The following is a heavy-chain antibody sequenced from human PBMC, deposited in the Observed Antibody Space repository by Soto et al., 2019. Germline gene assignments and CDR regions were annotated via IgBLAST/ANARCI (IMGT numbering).Heavy chain of an antibody. CDR2: ISYDGRNK. CDR1: GFTFSSYG. CDR3: VKDGSSGWPYYYGWDV. J-gene: IGHJ6*02. D-gene: IGHD6-19*01. Sequence: QVQLVESGGGGVQPGRSLRLSCAASGFTFSSYGIHWVRQAPGKGLEWVAVISYDGRNKYYADSVKGRFAISRDNSRNTLYLQMSSLRSEDTAVYYCVKDGSSGWPYYYGWDVWGQGTTVTVSS. V-gene: IGHV3-30*18.